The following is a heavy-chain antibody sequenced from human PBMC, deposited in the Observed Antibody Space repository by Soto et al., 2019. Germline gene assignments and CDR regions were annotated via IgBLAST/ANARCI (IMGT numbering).Heavy chain of an antibody. Sequence: QVQLVESGGGVVQPGRSLRLSCAASGFTFSSYGMHWVRQAPGKGLEWVAVIWYDGSNKYYADSVKGRFTISRDNSKNSLCLQMNSVGAEDAAGYFCAREHGDAFDIWGQGTMVTVSS. CDR3: AREHGDAFDI. V-gene: IGHV3-33*01. CDR1: GFTFSSYG. J-gene: IGHJ3*02. CDR2: IWYDGSNK.